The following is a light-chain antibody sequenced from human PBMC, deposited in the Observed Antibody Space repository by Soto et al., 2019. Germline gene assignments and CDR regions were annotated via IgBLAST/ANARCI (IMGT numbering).Light chain of an antibody. CDR1: QSVDTN. CDR3: QQYYNWPPYT. J-gene: IGKJ2*01. Sequence: EVVMTQSPATLSVSPGDRATLSCRASQSVDTNVVWYQQKPGQPPRLLVHSASIRATGVPARFTGIGSGTDFTLTISGLQSDDFAIYYCQQYYNWPPYTVGQGTRLQI. CDR2: SAS. V-gene: IGKV3-15*01.